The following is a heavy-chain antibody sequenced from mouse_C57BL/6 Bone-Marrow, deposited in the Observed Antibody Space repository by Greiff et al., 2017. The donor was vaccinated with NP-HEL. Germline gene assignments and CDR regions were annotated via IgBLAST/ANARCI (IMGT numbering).Heavy chain of an antibody. CDR1: GYTFTSYW. D-gene: IGHD1-1*01. CDR2: IDPSDSYT. J-gene: IGHJ3*01. CDR3: ARELLRDWFAY. Sequence: QVQLQQPGAELVKPGASVKLSCKASGYTFTSYWMQWVKQRPGQGLEWIGEIDPSDSYTNYNQKFKGKATLTVDTSSSTAYMQLSSLTAEDAAVYYCARELLRDWFAYGGRGTLVTVSA. V-gene: IGHV1-50*01.